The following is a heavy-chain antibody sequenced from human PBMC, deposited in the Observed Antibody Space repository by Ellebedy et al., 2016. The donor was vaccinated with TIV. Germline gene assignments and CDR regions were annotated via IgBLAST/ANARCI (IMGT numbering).Heavy chain of an antibody. V-gene: IGHV3-30-3*01. CDR3: AREIVMAPSDY. J-gene: IGHJ4*02. D-gene: IGHD3-22*01. Sequence: GESLKISCAASGFTFSSYAMHWVRQAPGKGLEWVAVISYDGSNKYYADSVKGRFTISRDNSKNTLYLQMNSLRAEDTAVHYCAREIVMAPSDYWGQGTLVAVSS. CDR2: ISYDGSNK. CDR1: GFTFSSYA.